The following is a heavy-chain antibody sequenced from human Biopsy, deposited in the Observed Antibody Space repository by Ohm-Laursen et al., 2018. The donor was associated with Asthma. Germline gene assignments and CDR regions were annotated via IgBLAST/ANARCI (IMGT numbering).Heavy chain of an antibody. CDR1: GYPFTNYY. D-gene: IGHD6-19*01. CDR3: ARDRDSGQWLILDY. V-gene: IGHV1-46*01. Sequence: SSVKVSCKALGYPFTNYYMHWIRHVPGVGLEWLGLVNPRGGSTSYAQKFQDRVTMTWDTSTSTVYMDLRSLRSEDSAVYYCARDRDSGQWLILDYWGPGTLVTVSS. CDR2: VNPRGGST. J-gene: IGHJ4*02.